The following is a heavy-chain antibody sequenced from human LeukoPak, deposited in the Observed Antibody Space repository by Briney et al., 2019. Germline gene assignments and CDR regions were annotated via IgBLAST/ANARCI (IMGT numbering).Heavy chain of an antibody. J-gene: IGHJ4*02. CDR2: ISGSGGST. CDR3: AKASEWFGEYGDFDY. CDR1: GFTFSSYA. D-gene: IGHD3-10*01. Sequence: PGGSLRLSCAASGFTFSSYAMSWVRQVPGKGLEWVSAISGSGGSTYYADSVKGRFTISRDNSKNTLYLQMNSLRAEDTAVYYCAKASEWFGEYGDFDYWGQGTLVTVSS. V-gene: IGHV3-23*01.